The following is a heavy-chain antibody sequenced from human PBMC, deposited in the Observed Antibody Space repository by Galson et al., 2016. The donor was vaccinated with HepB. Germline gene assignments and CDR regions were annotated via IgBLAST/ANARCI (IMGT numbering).Heavy chain of an antibody. V-gene: IGHV3-7*03. CDR2: LKEDGRDK. CDR1: GFTFSTSW. J-gene: IGHJ4*02. CDR3: ATGRGSY. D-gene: IGHD1-26*01. Sequence: SLRLSCAASGFTFSTSWMRWVRQGPGKGLEWVATLKEDGRDKYYVDSVKGRFTISRDNAEKSLFLQMNSLRAEDTALYFCATGRGSYWGQGTLVTVSS.